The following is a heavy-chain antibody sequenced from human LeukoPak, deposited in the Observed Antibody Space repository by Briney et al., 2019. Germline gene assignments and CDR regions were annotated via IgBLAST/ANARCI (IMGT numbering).Heavy chain of an antibody. CDR3: ASQGDSSGYYYYYGMDV. J-gene: IGHJ6*02. CDR2: ISSCGSTI. Sequence: GGSLRLSCAASGFTLSSYEMNCVRGSPGKGGGGVSYISSCGSTIYYTDSVKSRFTIPRDNAKNSLHLKMSSLRAEDTAVYYCASQGDSSGYYYYYGMDVWGQGNTVTVSS. CDR1: GFTLSSYE. V-gene: IGHV3-48*03. D-gene: IGHD3-22*01.